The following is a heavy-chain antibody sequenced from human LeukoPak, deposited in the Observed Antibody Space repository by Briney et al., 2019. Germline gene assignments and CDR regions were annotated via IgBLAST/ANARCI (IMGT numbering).Heavy chain of an antibody. CDR3: AKGLSSGDYGLHY. J-gene: IGHJ4*02. V-gene: IGHV3-23*01. CDR2: ISGTGGST. CDR1: RFTFSSYA. Sequence: PGGSLRLSCAASRFTFSSYAMNWVRRAPGKGLEWVSTISGTGGSTYYTDSVKGRFTISRDTSKNTLYLQMNSLRAEDTAVYYCAKGLSSGDYGLHYWGQGTLVTVSS. D-gene: IGHD4-17*01.